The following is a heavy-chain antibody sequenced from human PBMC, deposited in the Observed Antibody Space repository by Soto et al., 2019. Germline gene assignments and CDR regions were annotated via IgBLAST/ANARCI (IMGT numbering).Heavy chain of an antibody. Sequence: EVQLLESGEGLVQPGGSLKLSCAASGFTFSNHAMSWVRQAPGKGLEWVSGIGGSGRNTYYADSVKGRFTISRDNSQNTLFLQMNSLRAEDMAEYYCARVLRYFDTPYGMDVWGQGTTVTVSS. V-gene: IGHV3-23*01. CDR3: ARVLRYFDTPYGMDV. CDR2: IGGSGRNT. J-gene: IGHJ6*02. D-gene: IGHD3-9*01. CDR1: GFTFSNHA.